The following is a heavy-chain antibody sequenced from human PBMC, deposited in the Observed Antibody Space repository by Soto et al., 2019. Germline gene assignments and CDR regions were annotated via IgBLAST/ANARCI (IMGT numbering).Heavy chain of an antibody. CDR3: ASTMNRETYYYGMDV. D-gene: IGHD3-10*01. J-gene: IGHJ6*02. CDR2: IWYDGSNK. CDR1: GFTFTNYG. Sequence: GGSLRLSFAASGFTFTNYGMHWVRQAPGKGLEWVAIIWYDGSNKYYGDSVKGRFTISRDNSKNRLYLQMNSLRAEDTAVYYCASTMNRETYYYGMDVWGQGTTVTSP. V-gene: IGHV3-33*01.